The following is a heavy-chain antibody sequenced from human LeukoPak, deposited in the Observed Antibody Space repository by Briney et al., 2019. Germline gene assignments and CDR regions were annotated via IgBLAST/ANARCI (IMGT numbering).Heavy chain of an antibody. CDR3: AKALGYDYVWGSCDY. Sequence: GGSLRLSCAASGFTFSSYAMSWVRQAPGKGLEWVSPISASGGSTYYAVSVKGRFTISRDNSKNTLYLQMNSLRADDTAVYYCAKALGYDYVWGSCDYWGQGTLVTVSS. V-gene: IGHV3-23*01. D-gene: IGHD3-16*01. CDR2: ISASGGST. J-gene: IGHJ4*02. CDR1: GFTFSSYA.